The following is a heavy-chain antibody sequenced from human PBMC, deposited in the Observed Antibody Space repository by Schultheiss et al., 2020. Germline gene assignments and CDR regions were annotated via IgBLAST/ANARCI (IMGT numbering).Heavy chain of an antibody. CDR3: ARPHEGYCSGGSCYARGWYYYYGMDV. D-gene: IGHD2-15*01. CDR1: GFTFSSYD. J-gene: IGHJ6*02. V-gene: IGHV3-13*01. CDR2: IGTAGDT. Sequence: GGSLRLSCAASGFTFSSYDMHWVRQATGKGLEWVSAIGTAGDTYYPGSVKGRFTISRENAKNSLYLQMNSLRAGDTAVYYCARPHEGYCSGGSCYARGWYYYYGMDVWGQGTTVTVSS.